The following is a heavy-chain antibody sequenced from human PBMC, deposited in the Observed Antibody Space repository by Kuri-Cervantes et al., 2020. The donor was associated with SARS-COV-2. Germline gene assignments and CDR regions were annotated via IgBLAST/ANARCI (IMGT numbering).Heavy chain of an antibody. J-gene: IGHJ6*03. V-gene: IGHV3-48*01. CDR3: ARVFGNSGYVSHYYYYMDV. CDR2: ISSSSSTI. CDR1: GFTFSSYS. Sequence: GESLKISCAASGFTFSSYSMNWVRQAPGKGLEWVSSISSSSSTIYYADSVKGRFTISRDNAKNSLYLQMNSLRAEDTAVYYCARVFGNSGYVSHYYYYMDVWGKGTTVTVSS. D-gene: IGHD5-12*01.